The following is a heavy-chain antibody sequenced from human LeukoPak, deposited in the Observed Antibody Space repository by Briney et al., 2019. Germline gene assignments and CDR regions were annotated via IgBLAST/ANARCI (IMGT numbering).Heavy chain of an antibody. CDR3: ARDPLEYYDSSGHYFDY. CDR1: GFTFSSYA. V-gene: IGHV3-30-3*01. J-gene: IGHJ4*02. CDR2: ISYDGSNK. D-gene: IGHD3-22*01. Sequence: GRSLRLSCAASGFTFSSYAMHWVRQAPGKGLEWVAVISYDGSNKYYADSVKGRFTISRDNSKNTLYLQMNSLRAEDTAVYYCARDPLEYYDSSGHYFDYWGQGTLVTVSS.